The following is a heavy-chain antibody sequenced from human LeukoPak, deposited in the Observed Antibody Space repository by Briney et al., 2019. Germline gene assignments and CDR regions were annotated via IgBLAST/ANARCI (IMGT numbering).Heavy chain of an antibody. J-gene: IGHJ4*02. CDR2: INHSGST. V-gene: IGHV4-34*01. Sequence: SETLSLTCAVYGGSFSGYYWSWVRQPPGKGLEWIGEINHSGSTNYNPSLKSRVTISVDTSKNQFSLKLSSVTAADTAVYYCARGDTLYSSGWAYYFDYWGQGTLVTVSS. D-gene: IGHD6-19*01. CDR1: GGSFSGYY. CDR3: ARGDTLYSSGWAYYFDY.